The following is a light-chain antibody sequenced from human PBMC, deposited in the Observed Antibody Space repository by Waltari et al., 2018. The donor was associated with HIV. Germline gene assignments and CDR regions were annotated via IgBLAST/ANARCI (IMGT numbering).Light chain of an antibody. CDR2: GAS. CDR1: QSVRNNY. CDR3: QQYASSPIT. V-gene: IGKV3-20*01. J-gene: IGKJ5*01. Sequence: EIVLTQSPGTLSLSPGDRATLSCRASQSVRNNYLAWYQQKPGQAPRLIIYGASTRATGIPDRFSGSGSGTDFTLTISRLEPEDFAVYYCQQYASSPITFGQGTRLEIK.